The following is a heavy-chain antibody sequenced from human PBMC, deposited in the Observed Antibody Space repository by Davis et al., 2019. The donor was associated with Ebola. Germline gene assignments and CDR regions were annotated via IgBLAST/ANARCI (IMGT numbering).Heavy chain of an antibody. V-gene: IGHV4-34*01. J-gene: IGHJ4*02. Sequence: PSETLSLTCAVYGGSFSGYYWSWIRQPPGKGLEWIGEINHSGSTNYNPSLKSRVTISVDTSKNQFSLKLSSVTAADTAVYYCARGPQGGTKFVPVYWGQGTLVTVSS. CDR2: INHSGST. D-gene: IGHD1-7*01. CDR3: ARGPQGGTKFVPVY. CDR1: GGSFSGYY.